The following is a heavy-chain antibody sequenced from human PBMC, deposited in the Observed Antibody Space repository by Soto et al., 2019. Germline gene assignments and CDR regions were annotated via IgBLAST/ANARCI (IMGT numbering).Heavy chain of an antibody. J-gene: IGHJ4*02. CDR3: ATDSLSYCSGGSCSYYFDY. Sequence: GASVKVSCKVSGYTLTELSMHWVRQAPGKGLEWMGGFDPKDGETIYAQKFQGRVTMTEDTSTDTAYMELSSLRSEDTAVYYCATDSLSYCSGGSCSYYFDYWGQGTLVTVSS. CDR2: FDPKDGET. D-gene: IGHD2-15*01. V-gene: IGHV1-24*01. CDR1: GYTLTELS.